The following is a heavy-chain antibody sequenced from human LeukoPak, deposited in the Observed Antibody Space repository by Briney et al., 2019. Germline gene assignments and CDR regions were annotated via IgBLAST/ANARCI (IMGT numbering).Heavy chain of an antibody. CDR2: INPNSGGT. J-gene: IGHJ5*02. CDR1: GYTFTGYY. Sequence: GASVKVSCKASGYTFTGYYMHWVRQAPGQGLEWMGWINPNSGGTNYAQKFQGRVTMTRDTSISTAYMGLSRLRSDDTAVYYCARAPTEGYCSSTSCLGPLNWFDPWGQGTLVTVSS. D-gene: IGHD2-2*01. CDR3: ARAPTEGYCSSTSCLGPLNWFDP. V-gene: IGHV1-2*02.